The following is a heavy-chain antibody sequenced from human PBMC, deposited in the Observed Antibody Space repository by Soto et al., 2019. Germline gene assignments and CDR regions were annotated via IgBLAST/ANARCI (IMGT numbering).Heavy chain of an antibody. J-gene: IGHJ4*02. CDR2: IYPGDSDA. D-gene: IGHD5-12*01. Sequence: GESLKISCKGSGYRSTGYWIGWVRQMPGKGLEWMGIIYPGDSDARYSPSFQGQVTISADKSISTAYLQWSSLKASDTAIYYCARRVDNAKAFDYWGQGTLVTVSS. CDR1: GYRSTGYW. V-gene: IGHV5-51*01. CDR3: ARRVDNAKAFDY.